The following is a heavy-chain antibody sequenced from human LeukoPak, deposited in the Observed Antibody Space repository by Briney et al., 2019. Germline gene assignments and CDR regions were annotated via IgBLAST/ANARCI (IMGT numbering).Heavy chain of an antibody. CDR3: TTAGKFYYGSGSPSWFDP. Sequence: GASVKVSCKASGYSFTDYFMHWVQQAPGKGLEWMGRVDPEDGETIYGEKFQGRVTMTADTSTDTAYMELSSLRSEDTAVYYCTTAGKFYYGSGSPSWFDPWGQGTLVTVSS. CDR1: GYSFTDYF. CDR2: VDPEDGET. D-gene: IGHD3-10*01. V-gene: IGHV1-69-2*01. J-gene: IGHJ5*02.